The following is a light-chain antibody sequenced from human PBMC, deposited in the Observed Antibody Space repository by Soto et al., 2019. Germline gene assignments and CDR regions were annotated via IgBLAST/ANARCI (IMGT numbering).Light chain of an antibody. CDR3: QSYDSSLSGVV. V-gene: IGLV1-40*01. CDR1: SSNIGAGYD. CDR2: GNS. Sequence: QSVLTQPPSVSGAPGQRVTVSCTGSSSNIGAGYDVHWYQHLPGTAPKLLIYGNSNRPSGVPDRFSGSKSGTSASLAITGLQAEDEADYYCQSYDSSLSGVVLGGGPNVTV. J-gene: IGLJ2*01.